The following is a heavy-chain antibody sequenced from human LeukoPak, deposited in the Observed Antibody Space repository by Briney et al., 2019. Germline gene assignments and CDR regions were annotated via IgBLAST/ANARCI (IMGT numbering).Heavy chain of an antibody. CDR1: GFTFSSYA. CDR2: ISGSGNRT. CDR3: AKNLYCGGGSCYPSALGMDV. D-gene: IGHD2-15*01. Sequence: GGSPRLSCAASGFTFSSYAMSWVRQAPGKGLEWVSSISGSGNRTYYADSVKGRFTISRDNSKNTLFLQMNSLRAEDTAVYYCAKNLYCGGGSCYPSALGMDVWGQGTTVTVSS. J-gene: IGHJ6*02. V-gene: IGHV3-23*01.